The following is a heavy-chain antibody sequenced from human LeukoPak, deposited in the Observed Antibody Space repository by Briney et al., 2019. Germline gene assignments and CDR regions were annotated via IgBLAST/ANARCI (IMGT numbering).Heavy chain of an antibody. CDR1: GFTFSSYS. D-gene: IGHD2-2*01. J-gene: IGHJ5*02. V-gene: IGHV3-48*01. CDR3: ARDLCSSTSCYAGWFDP. Sequence: GGSLRLSCAASGFTFSSYSMNWVRQAPGKGLEWVSYISSSSSTIYYADSVKGRFTISRDNAKNSLYLQMNSLRAEDTAVYYCARDLCSSTSCYAGWFDPWGQGTLVTVSS. CDR2: ISSSSSTI.